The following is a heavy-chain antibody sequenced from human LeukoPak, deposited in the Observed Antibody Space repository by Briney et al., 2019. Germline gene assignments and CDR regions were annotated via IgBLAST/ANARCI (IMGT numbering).Heavy chain of an antibody. D-gene: IGHD5-24*01. CDR3: ARALPSVVWMASYYFDC. V-gene: IGHV4-34*01. CDR2: INHSGST. J-gene: IGHJ4*02. Sequence: SETLSLTCAVYGGSFSGYYWSWIRQPPGKGLEWIGEINHSGSTNYNPSLKSRVTISVDTSKNQFSLKLSSVTAADTAVYYCARALPSVVWMASYYFDCWGQGTLVTVSS. CDR1: GGSFSGYY.